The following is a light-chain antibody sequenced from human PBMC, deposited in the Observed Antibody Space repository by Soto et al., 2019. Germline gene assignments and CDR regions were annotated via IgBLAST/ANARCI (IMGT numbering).Light chain of an antibody. CDR3: SSYGGFNNVI. J-gene: IGLJ2*01. V-gene: IGLV2-14*01. CDR1: NRDVGSYNL. CDR2: EVR. Sequence: QSALTQPASVSGSPGQSITIACTGTNRDVGSYNLVSWYQQRPGEAPKLIISEVRNRPSGISYRFTGSKSGNTASLTVSGLQADDEADYYCSSYGGFNNVIFGGGTKVTVL.